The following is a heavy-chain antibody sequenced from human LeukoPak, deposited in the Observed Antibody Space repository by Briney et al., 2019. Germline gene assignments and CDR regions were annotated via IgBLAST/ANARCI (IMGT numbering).Heavy chain of an antibody. D-gene: IGHD6-19*01. CDR2: IYYSGST. J-gene: IGHJ4*02. CDR1: GGSISSSSYY. Sequence: PSETLSLTCTVSGGSISSSSYYWGWIRQPPGKGLEWIGSIYYSGSTYYNPSLQSRVTISLETSKNQFSLRLTSVTAADTAVYYCARQDSSGWLFDHWGQGTLVTVSS. V-gene: IGHV4-39*07. CDR3: ARQDSSGWLFDH.